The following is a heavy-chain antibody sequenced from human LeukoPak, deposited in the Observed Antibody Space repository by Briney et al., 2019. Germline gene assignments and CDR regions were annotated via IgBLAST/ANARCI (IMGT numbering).Heavy chain of an antibody. CDR2: IYYSGST. CDR3: ARVRVAAAGWSKYYFDY. D-gene: IGHD6-13*01. V-gene: IGHV4-31*03. CDR1: GGSISSGGYY. J-gene: IGHJ4*02. Sequence: SQTLSLTCTVSGGSISSGGYYWSWIRQHPGKGLEWIGYIYYSGSTYYNPSLKSRVTISVDTSKNQFSLKLSSVTAADTAVYYCARVRVAAAGWSKYYFDYWGQGTLVTVSS.